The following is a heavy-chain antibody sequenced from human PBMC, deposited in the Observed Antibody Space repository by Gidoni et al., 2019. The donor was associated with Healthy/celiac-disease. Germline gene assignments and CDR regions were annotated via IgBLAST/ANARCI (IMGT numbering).Heavy chain of an antibody. Sequence: EVQLVQSGAEVKKPGESLRISCKGSGYSFTSYWISWVRQMPGKGLEWMGRIDPSDSYTNYSPSVQGHGTISADKSISTAYLQWSSLKASDTAMYYCATLGRFDYGGFYYYYYMDVWGKGTTVTVSS. D-gene: IGHD4-17*01. CDR3: ATLGRFDYGGFYYYYYMDV. CDR1: GYSFTSYW. CDR2: IDPSDSYT. J-gene: IGHJ6*03. V-gene: IGHV5-10-1*03.